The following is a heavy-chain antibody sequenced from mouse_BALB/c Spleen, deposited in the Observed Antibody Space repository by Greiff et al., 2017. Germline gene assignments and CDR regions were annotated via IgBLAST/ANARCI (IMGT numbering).Heavy chain of an antibody. CDR3: ARRRDDGYRDWYFDV. J-gene: IGHJ1*01. CDR2: ISYSGST. CDR1: GDSITSGY. V-gene: IGHV3-8*02. D-gene: IGHD2-3*01. Sequence: EVMLVESGPSLVTPSQTLSLTCSVTGDSITSGYWNWIRKFPGNKLEYMGYISYSGSTSYNPSLKSRISITRDTSKNQYYLQLNSVTTEDTATYYCARRRDDGYRDWYFDVWGAGTTVTVSS.